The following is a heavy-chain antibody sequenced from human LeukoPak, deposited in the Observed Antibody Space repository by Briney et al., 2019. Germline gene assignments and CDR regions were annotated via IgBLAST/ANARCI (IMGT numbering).Heavy chain of an antibody. V-gene: IGHV1-2*02. Sequence: GASVNVSRKASGYSFIDYYIIWMRQAPGRRVEYMGWINPKSGATRNRQHFQRSITMTSATSVNTAYMDLCALSSDAAAIYCCARGSAVSCTNTSCHAPLDYWGQGTLVTVSS. D-gene: IGHD2-2*01. CDR1: GYSFIDYY. CDR3: ARGSAVSCTNTSCHAPLDY. CDR2: INPKSGAT. J-gene: IGHJ4*02.